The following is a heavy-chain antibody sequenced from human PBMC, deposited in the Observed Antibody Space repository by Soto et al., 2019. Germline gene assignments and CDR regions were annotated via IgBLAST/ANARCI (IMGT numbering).Heavy chain of an antibody. J-gene: IGHJ4*02. D-gene: IGHD3-3*01. V-gene: IGHV4-59*08. CDR1: GGSISSYY. CDR2: IYYSGST. Sequence: SETLSLTCTVSGGSISSYYWSWIRQPPGKGLEWIGYIYYSGSTNYNPSLKSRVTISVDTSKNQFSLKLSSVTAADTAVYYCARQGYDFWSGYQSTYFDYWGQGTLVTVSS. CDR3: ARQGYDFWSGYQSTYFDY.